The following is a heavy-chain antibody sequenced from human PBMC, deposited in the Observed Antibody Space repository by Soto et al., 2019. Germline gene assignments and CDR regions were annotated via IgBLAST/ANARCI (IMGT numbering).Heavy chain of an antibody. CDR2: IYYSGST. J-gene: IGHJ6*03. CDR3: ARLCMRLDDDYYMYV. D-gene: IGHD2-8*01. V-gene: IGHV4-59*08. CDR1: GGSISSYY. Sequence: SETLSLTCTVSGGSISSYYWSWIRQPPGKGLEWIGYIYYSGSTNYNPSLKSRVTISVDTSKNQFSLKLSSVTAADTAVYYCARLCMRLDDDYYMYVWGKGTTVPVAS.